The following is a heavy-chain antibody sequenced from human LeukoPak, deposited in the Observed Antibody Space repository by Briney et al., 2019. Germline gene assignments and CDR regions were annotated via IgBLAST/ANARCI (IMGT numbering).Heavy chain of an antibody. CDR2: ISYDGSNK. CDR3: ARDRLRATTSTLAY. D-gene: IGHD4-17*01. CDR1: GFTFSSYA. J-gene: IGHJ4*02. Sequence: RGSLRLSCAATGFTFSSYAMHWVRQAPGKGLEWVAVISYDGSNKYYADSVKGRFSISRDNSKNTLYVQMNSLRAEDTGVYYCARDRLRATTSTLAYWGQGTLVTVSS. V-gene: IGHV3-30*04.